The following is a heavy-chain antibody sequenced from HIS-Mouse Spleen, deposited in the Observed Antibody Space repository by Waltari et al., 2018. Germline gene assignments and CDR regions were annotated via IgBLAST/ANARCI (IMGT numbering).Heavy chain of an antibody. D-gene: IGHD6-13*01. Sequence: QLQLQESGPGLVKPSETLSLTCTVSGGSISSSSYYWGWIRQPPGKGLEWIGSIYYSGNTYSNPSLKSRGTISVETSKTQFSLKLSSVTAADTAVYYCAREIPYSSSWYDWYFDLWGRGTLVTVSS. J-gene: IGHJ2*01. V-gene: IGHV4-39*07. CDR3: AREIPYSSSWYDWYFDL. CDR2: IYYSGNT. CDR1: GGSISSSSYY.